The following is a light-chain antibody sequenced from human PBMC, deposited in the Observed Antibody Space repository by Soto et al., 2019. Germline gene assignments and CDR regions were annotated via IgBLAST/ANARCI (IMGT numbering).Light chain of an antibody. CDR1: QSVLYSSNNKNY. CDR2: WAS. J-gene: IGKJ1*01. CDR3: QQYYSTPRT. Sequence: DIVMTQSPDSLAVSLGERATINCKSSQSVLYSSNNKNYLAWYQQKPGQPPMLLIYWASTRESGVPDRFSGSGSGTDFTLTISSLQAEDVAVYYCQQYYSTPRTFGQGTKVDIK. V-gene: IGKV4-1*01.